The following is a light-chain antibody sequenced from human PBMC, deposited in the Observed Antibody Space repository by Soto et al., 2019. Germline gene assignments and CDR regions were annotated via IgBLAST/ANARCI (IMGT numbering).Light chain of an antibody. V-gene: IGKV1-39*01. Sequence: DIQMTQSPSSLSASVGDRVTITCRASQTISNYLNWYQHKPGKAPKLLIYAASSLQSGVPSRFSGSGSGTDFTLTISSLQPEDFATYYCHRSYSNHQTFGQGTKVEIK. J-gene: IGKJ1*01. CDR1: QTISNY. CDR3: HRSYSNHQT. CDR2: AAS.